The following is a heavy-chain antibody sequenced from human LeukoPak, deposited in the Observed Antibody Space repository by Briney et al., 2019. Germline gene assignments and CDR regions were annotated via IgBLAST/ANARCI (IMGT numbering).Heavy chain of an antibody. J-gene: IGHJ4*02. CDR3: ATETNGRHYDY. CDR1: GLTFSTSG. Sequence: PGGSLRLSCTVSGLTFSTSGFNWVRQAPGKGLEWVASIGPTGSDRYYADSIKGRFTISRDNANNFLYLQRNSLRAEDTAVYYCATETNGRHYDYWGQGTLLTVSS. D-gene: IGHD1-14*01. CDR2: IGPTGSDR. V-gene: IGHV3-21*06.